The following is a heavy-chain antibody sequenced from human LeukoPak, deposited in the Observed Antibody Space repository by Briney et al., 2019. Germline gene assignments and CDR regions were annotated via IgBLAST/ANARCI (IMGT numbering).Heavy chain of an antibody. D-gene: IGHD6-19*01. V-gene: IGHV1-18*01. CDR1: GNTLHTPA. CDR2: SSLANGNT. Sequence: ASVKVSCKTSGNTLHTPAITWVRQAPGEGLEWMGWSSLANGNTNYAQKLQGRVTMTIDTSTSTAYMELRSLRSDGTAIYYCTTGEAGFSRYEYWGQGTVVTVSS. CDR3: TTGEAGFSRYEY. J-gene: IGHJ4*02.